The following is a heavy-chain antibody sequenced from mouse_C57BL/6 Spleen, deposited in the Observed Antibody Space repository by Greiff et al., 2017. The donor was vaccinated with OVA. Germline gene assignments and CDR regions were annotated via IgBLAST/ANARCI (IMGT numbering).Heavy chain of an antibody. CDR3: ARSDAKSAMDY. J-gene: IGHJ4*01. CDR2: IHPNSGST. Sequence: VQLQQPGAELVKPGASVKLSCKASGYTFTSYWMHWVKQRPGQGLEWIGMIHPNSGSTNYNEKFKSKATLTVDKSSSTAYMQLSSLTSEDSAVYYCARSDAKSAMDYWGQGTSVTVSS. CDR1: GYTFTSYW. D-gene: IGHD6-1*01. V-gene: IGHV1-64*01.